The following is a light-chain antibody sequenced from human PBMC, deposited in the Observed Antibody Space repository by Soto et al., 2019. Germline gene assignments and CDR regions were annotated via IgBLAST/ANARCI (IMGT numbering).Light chain of an antibody. J-gene: IGKJ1*01. CDR3: QQYGSSPR. V-gene: IGKV3-20*01. CDR2: GAS. CDR1: QSVTSSY. Sequence: EIVLTQSPVTLCLSPGERATLSCRASQSVTSSYLAWYQQKPGQAPRLLIYGASSRATGIPDRFSGSGSGTDFTLTISRLEPEDCAVYYCQQYGSSPRFGQGTKV.